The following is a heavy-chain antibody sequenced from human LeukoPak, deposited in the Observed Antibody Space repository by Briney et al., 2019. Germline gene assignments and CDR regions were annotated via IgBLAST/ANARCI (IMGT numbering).Heavy chain of an antibody. CDR2: INPNSGGT. Sequence: GASVKVSCKASGYTFTGYYMHWVRQAPGQGLDWMGWINPNSGGTNYAQKFQGRVTMTRDTSISTAYMELSRLRSDDTAVYYCARKYYDILTGYYEDYWGQGTLVTVSS. CDR1: GYTFTGYY. D-gene: IGHD3-9*01. J-gene: IGHJ4*02. CDR3: ARKYYDILTGYYEDY. V-gene: IGHV1-2*02.